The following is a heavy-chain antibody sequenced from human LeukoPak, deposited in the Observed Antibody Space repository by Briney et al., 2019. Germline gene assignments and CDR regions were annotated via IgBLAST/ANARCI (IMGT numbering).Heavy chain of an antibody. CDR2: ISGSGGTI. V-gene: IGHV3-48*03. J-gene: IGHJ4*02. Sequence: PGGSLRLSCAASGFSFSTYEMNWVRQAPGKGLEWVSYISGSGGTIYYADSVKGRFTISRDNAKNSLYLQMNSLRTEDTGVYYCASSTAIGYWGQGTLVTVSS. CDR1: GFSFSTYE. CDR3: ASSTAIGY.